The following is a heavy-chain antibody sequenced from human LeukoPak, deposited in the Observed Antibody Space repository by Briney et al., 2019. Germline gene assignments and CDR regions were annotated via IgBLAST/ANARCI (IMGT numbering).Heavy chain of an antibody. V-gene: IGHV3-20*04. CDR1: GFTFDDYG. CDR2: INWNGGST. D-gene: IGHD3-22*01. CDR3: ARGSSGYYDEHDC. J-gene: IGHJ4*02. Sequence: GGSLRLSCAASGFTFDDYGMSWVRQAPGKGLEWVSGINWNGGSTGYADSGKGRFTISRDNAKTSLYLQVNSLRAEDTALYYCARGSSGYYDEHDCWGQGTLVTVSS.